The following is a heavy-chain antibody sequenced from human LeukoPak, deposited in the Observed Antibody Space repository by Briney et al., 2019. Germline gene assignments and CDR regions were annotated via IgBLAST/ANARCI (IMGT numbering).Heavy chain of an antibody. CDR2: IYYSGST. Sequence: SETLFLTCTGSGGSISSYCWSWIRQPPGKGLEWIGYIYYSGSTNYNPSLKSRVTISVDTSKNQFSLKLSSVTAADTAVYYCARAVAGTHFDYWGQGTLVTLSS. CDR1: GGSISSYC. V-gene: IGHV4-59*01. CDR3: ARAVAGTHFDY. J-gene: IGHJ4*02. D-gene: IGHD6-19*01.